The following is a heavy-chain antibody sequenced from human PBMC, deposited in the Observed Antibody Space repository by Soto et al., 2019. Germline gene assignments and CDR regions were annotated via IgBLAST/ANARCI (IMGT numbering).Heavy chain of an antibody. Sequence: SETLSLTCTVSGGSISTYYWSWIRQPPGKGLEWIGNIYYSGSTNYNPSPKSRVTISVDTSKNKFSLKLSSVTAADTAVYYCVRLGGRYCSGGSCRPLCYMDVWGKGTTVTVSS. CDR3: VRLGGRYCSGGSCRPLCYMDV. CDR2: IYYSGST. CDR1: GGSISTYY. V-gene: IGHV4-59*08. D-gene: IGHD2-15*01. J-gene: IGHJ6*03.